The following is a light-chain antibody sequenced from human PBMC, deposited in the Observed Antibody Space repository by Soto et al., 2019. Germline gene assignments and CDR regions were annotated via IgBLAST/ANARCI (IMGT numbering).Light chain of an antibody. V-gene: IGKV3-11*01. J-gene: IGKJ2*01. CDR1: QSVSSY. CDR3: QQRSHSYT. CDR2: DAS. Sequence: EIVLTQSPATLSLSPGERATLSCRASQSVSSYLAWYQQKPGQAPRLLIYDASNRATGIPARFRGSGSGTDFTLTISIVEPEDFAVYYCQQRSHSYTFGQGTKLEIK.